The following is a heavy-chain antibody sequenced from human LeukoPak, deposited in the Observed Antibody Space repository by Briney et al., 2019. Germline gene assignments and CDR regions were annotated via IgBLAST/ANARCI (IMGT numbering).Heavy chain of an antibody. CDR3: AAKEGTRSDFDY. D-gene: IGHD1-14*01. J-gene: IGHJ4*02. CDR1: GFTFSSYE. CDR2: ISSSGGTT. Sequence: GGSLRLSCAASGFTFSSYEMNWARQAPGKGLEWVAYISSSGGTTHYADSAKGRFTISRDNAKNSLYLQMNSLRGEDTAVYYCAAKEGTRSDFDYWGQGTLVTVAS. V-gene: IGHV3-48*03.